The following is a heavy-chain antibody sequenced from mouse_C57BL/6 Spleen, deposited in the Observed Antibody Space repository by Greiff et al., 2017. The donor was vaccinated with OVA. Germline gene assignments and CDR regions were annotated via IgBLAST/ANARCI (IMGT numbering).Heavy chain of an antibody. Sequence: QVQLQQSGPELVKPGASVKISCKASGYAFSSSWMNWVKQRPGKGLEWIGRIYPGDGDTKYNGKFKGKATLTADKSSSTAYMQLNSLTSEDSAVCFCASYGNYGYFDVWGTGTTVTVSS. V-gene: IGHV1-82*01. CDR3: ASYGNYGYFDV. CDR2: IYPGDGDT. J-gene: IGHJ1*03. CDR1: GYAFSSSW. D-gene: IGHD2-1*01.